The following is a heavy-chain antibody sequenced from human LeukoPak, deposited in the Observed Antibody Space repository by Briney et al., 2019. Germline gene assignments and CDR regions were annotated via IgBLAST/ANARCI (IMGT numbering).Heavy chain of an antibody. J-gene: IGHJ6*03. CDR2: INPNSGGT. Sequence: ASVKVSCKASGYTFTGYYMHWVRQAPGQGLEWMGRINPNSGGTNYAQEFQGRVTMTRDTSISTAYMELSRLRSDDTAVYYCARGMSGSYYYYYYYMDVWGKGTTVTVSS. CDR1: GYTFTGYY. CDR3: ARGMSGSYYYYYYYMDV. V-gene: IGHV1-2*06. D-gene: IGHD5-12*01.